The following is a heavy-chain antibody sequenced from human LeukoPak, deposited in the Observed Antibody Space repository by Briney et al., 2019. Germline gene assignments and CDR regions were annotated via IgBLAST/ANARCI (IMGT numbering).Heavy chain of an antibody. V-gene: IGHV1-69*06. D-gene: IGHD2-15*01. J-gene: IGHJ4*02. CDR3: ARAVVVAATLGRPWHYYFDY. CDR1: GGTFSSYA. CDR2: IIPIFGTA. Sequence: RASVKVSCKASGGTFSSYAISWVRQAPGQGLEWMGGIIPIFGTANYAQKFQGRVTITADKSTSTAYMELSSLRSEDTAVYYCARAVVVAATLGRPWHYYFDYWGQGTLVTVSS.